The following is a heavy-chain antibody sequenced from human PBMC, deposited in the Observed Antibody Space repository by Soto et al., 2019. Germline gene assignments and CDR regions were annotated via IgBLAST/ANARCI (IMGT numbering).Heavy chain of an antibody. CDR3: VSDRGYGHASVPYS. CDR2: ISYDGGLQ. V-gene: IGHV3-30*03. J-gene: IGHJ4*02. D-gene: IGHD5-18*01. Sequence: QAQLVESGGGVVRPGRSLRLSCAASGVTFSSYGMHWVRQAPGTGLEWVAVISYDGGLQHYADSVKGRFTISRDNSKNMVLLQMNSLRAEVTAVYYCVSDRGYGHASVPYSWGQGTLVSVSS. CDR1: GVTFSSYG.